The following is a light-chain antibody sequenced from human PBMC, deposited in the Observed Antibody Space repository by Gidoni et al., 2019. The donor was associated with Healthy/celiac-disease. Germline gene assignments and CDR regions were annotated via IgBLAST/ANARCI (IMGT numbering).Light chain of an antibody. Sequence: VFTSSPATLSLSPGERATLSCRASQNVSSYLAWYQQKPGQAPRLLIYDASNRATGIPARCSGRGSGTDFTRTIDSVEPEDFAGYYCQQRSNWPRTFGGGTKVEIK. CDR3: QQRSNWPRT. J-gene: IGKJ4*02. V-gene: IGKV3-11*01. CDR1: QNVSSY. CDR2: DAS.